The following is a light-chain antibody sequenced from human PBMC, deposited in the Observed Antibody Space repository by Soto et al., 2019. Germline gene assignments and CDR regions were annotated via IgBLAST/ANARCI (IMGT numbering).Light chain of an antibody. CDR2: GAS. Sequence: EIVMTQSPVTLSVSPGERATLSCRASQSVSSNLAWYQHKPGQAPRLLIFGASNRATGIPARFSGSGSGTDFTLTINSLEPEDFAVYFCQHRSIWPVSFGQGTRRETK. J-gene: IGKJ5*01. CDR1: QSVSSN. CDR3: QHRSIWPVS. V-gene: IGKV3-11*01.